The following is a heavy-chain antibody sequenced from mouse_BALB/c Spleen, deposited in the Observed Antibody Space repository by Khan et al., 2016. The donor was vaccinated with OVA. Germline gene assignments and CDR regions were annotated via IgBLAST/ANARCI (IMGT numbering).Heavy chain of an antibody. CDR2: ISYSGST. CDR1: GYSITGDYA. Sequence: EVPLQESGPGLVKPSQSLSLTCTVTGYSITGDYAWNWIRQFPGNKLEWMGYISYSGSTTYNPSLKSRISITRATSKNQFFLQLNSVTTEDTATYYCARWFTYWGQGTLVTVSA. CDR3: ARWFTY. J-gene: IGHJ3*01. V-gene: IGHV3-2*02.